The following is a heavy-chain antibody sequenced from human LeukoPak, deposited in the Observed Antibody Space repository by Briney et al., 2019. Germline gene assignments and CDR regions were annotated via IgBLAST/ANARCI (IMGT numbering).Heavy chain of an antibody. V-gene: IGHV4-39*01. Sequence: KTSETLSLTCTVSGGSISSSSYYWVWIRQPPGKGLVWIGSIYYSGSTYYNPSLKSRVTISLDTSKNQFSLKLSSVTAADTAVYYCARLLGDAFDIWGQGTMVTVSS. CDR3: ARLLGDAFDI. CDR1: GGSISSSSYY. D-gene: IGHD2-15*01. J-gene: IGHJ3*02. CDR2: IYYSGST.